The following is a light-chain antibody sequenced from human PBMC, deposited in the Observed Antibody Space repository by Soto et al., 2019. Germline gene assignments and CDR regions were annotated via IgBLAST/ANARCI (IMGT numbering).Light chain of an antibody. V-gene: IGKV3-11*01. Sequence: VFTQSPSTLSLSPGERATLSCRASLNVNSYLAWYQQKPGQAPRLLIYDASNRAAGIPARFSGSGSGTDFTLTISSLEPEDFAIYYCQQRQYWPPITFGQGTRLEIK. CDR2: DAS. CDR1: LNVNSY. CDR3: QQRQYWPPIT. J-gene: IGKJ5*01.